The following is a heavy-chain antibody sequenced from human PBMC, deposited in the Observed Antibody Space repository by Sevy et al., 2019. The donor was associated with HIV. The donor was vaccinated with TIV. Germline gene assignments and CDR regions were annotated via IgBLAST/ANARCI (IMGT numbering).Heavy chain of an antibody. J-gene: IGHJ4*02. D-gene: IGHD3-22*01. CDR3: AREPGLHSSGYSGGFYY. Sequence: GGSLRLSCEASGFTFSSYEMNWVRQAPGKGLEWISYISSSGSAIYYPDSVKGRFTVSRDNAKNLVYLQMNSLRAEDTAIYYCAREPGLHSSGYSGGFYYWGQGTLVTVSS. CDR2: ISSSGSAI. V-gene: IGHV3-48*03. CDR1: GFTFSSYE.